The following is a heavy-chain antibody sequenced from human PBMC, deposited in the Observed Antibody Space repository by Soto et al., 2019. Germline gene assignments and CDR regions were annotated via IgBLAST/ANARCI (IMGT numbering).Heavy chain of an antibody. Sequence: SEPLSLTFTVSGASISAFYWSWIRKAAGSGLEWIGRIYETGSTDYNPSLKSRAMMSVDKSKKKFSLKLRSVTAADTAVYYCVRDGTKTLRDWFEPWGQG. D-gene: IGHD1-1*01. J-gene: IGHJ5*02. CDR3: VRDGTKTLRDWFEP. V-gene: IGHV4-4*07. CDR1: GASISAFY. CDR2: IYETGST.